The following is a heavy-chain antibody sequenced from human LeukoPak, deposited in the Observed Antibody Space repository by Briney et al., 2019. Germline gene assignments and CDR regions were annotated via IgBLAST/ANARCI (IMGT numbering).Heavy chain of an antibody. CDR3: ASIRFLEWLTPYSFDY. D-gene: IGHD3-3*01. CDR2: IYYSGST. Sequence: SETLSLTCTVSGGSISSGAYYWSWIRQPPGKGLEWIGYIYYSGSTYYNPSLKSRVTISVDTSKNQFSLKLSSVTAADTAVYYCASIRFLEWLTPYSFDYWGQGTLVTVSS. CDR1: GGSISSGAYY. V-gene: IGHV4-30-4*08. J-gene: IGHJ4*02.